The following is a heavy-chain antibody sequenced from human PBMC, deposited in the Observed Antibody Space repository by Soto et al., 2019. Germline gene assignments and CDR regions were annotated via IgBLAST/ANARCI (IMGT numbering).Heavy chain of an antibody. V-gene: IGHV3-23*01. Sequence: DVQLLESGGGLVQPGGSLRLSCVASGFSFIANAMTWVRQAPGKGLEWVASILHIGDSAYYADSVKGRFTISRDNSKRTLYLQMNSLRAEDTAVYYCARRGLSNNDYWGQGTLVTVSS. CDR2: ILHIGDSA. CDR3: ARRGLSNNDY. J-gene: IGHJ4*02. D-gene: IGHD1-1*01. CDR1: GFSFIANA.